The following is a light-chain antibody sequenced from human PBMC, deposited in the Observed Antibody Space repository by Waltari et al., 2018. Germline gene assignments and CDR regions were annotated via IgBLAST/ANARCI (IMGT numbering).Light chain of an antibody. CDR2: DTS. CDR1: QSVTNY. CDR3: QQRRDWPLT. Sequence: DIVLTQSPAIRSLSPGERASLSCRASQSVTNYLAWYQQKPGQAPRLLIYDTSNRATGIPARFSGSDFGTDFTLTISSLEPGDFAVYYCQQRRDWPLTFGGGTKVEIK. V-gene: IGKV3-11*01. J-gene: IGKJ4*01.